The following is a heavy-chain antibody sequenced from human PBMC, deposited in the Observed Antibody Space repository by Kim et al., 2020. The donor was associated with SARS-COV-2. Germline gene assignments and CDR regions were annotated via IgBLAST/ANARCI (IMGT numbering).Heavy chain of an antibody. CDR2: IYYSGST. CDR1: GGSISSSSYY. J-gene: IGHJ6*02. Sequence: SETLSLTCTVSGGSISSSSYYWGWIRQPPGKGLEWIGSIYYSGSTYYNPSLKSRVTISVDTSKNQFSLKLSSVTAADTAVYYCARDGGVLWFGGRNENYYYGMDVWGRGTTVAVSS. D-gene: IGHD3-10*01. CDR3: ARDGGVLWFGGRNENYYYGMDV. V-gene: IGHV4-39*07.